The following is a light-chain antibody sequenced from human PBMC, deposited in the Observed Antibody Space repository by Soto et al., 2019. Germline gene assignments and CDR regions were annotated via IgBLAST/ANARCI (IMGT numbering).Light chain of an antibody. CDR2: AVS. V-gene: IGKV1-17*01. J-gene: IGKJ1*01. CDR3: LQYNTFPPT. CDR1: QAIGSD. Sequence: DVQMTQSPSPLAASIGDRVTISCRASQAIGSDLAWFQHRPGTAPQRLIFAVSSLQSGVPSRFSGSGSGTDFSLTSSSLQPEDFATYFCLQYNTFPPTFGQGTKVDIK.